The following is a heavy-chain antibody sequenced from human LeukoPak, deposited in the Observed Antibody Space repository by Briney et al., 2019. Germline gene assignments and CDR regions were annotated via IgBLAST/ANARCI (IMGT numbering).Heavy chain of an antibody. V-gene: IGHV3-20*04. CDR3: ARTSHYYDSSGYYTPYIDY. D-gene: IGHD3-22*01. CDR2: INWNGGST. J-gene: IGHJ4*02. CDR1: GFTFSNAW. Sequence: PGGSLRLSCAASGFTFSNAWMSWVRQAPGKGLEWVSGINWNGGSTGYADSVKGRFTISRDNAKSSLYLQMSGLRAEDTALYYCARTSHYYDSSGYYTPYIDYWGQGTLVTVSS.